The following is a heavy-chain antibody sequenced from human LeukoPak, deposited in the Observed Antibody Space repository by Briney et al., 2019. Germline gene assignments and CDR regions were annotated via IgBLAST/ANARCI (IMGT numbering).Heavy chain of an antibody. V-gene: IGHV4-30-2*01. CDR2: IYHSGXT. J-gene: IGHJ4*02. CDR3: AXXXHIVXXXXAPRED. CDR1: GGSISSGGYY. D-gene: IGHD2-15*01. Sequence: SETLSLTCTVSGGSISSGGYYWSWIRQPPGKGLEWIGYIYHSGXTYYNPSLKSRVTISVDRSKNQFSLKLSSVTAADTAVYXXAXXXHIVXXXXAPREDWGQGTLVTVSS.